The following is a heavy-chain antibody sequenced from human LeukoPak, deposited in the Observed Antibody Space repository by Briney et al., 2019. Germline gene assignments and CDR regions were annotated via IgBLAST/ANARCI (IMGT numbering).Heavy chain of an antibody. J-gene: IGHJ4*02. CDR2: ISYDGSNK. CDR1: GFTFSSYG. V-gene: IGHV3-30*03. D-gene: IGHD1-7*01. CDR3: ARAGNYRFDY. Sequence: PGRSLRLSCAASGFTFSSYGMHWVRQAPGKGLEWVAVISYDGSNKYYADSVKGRFTISRDNSKNTLYLQMNSLRAEDTAVYYCARAGNYRFDYWGQGTLVTVSS.